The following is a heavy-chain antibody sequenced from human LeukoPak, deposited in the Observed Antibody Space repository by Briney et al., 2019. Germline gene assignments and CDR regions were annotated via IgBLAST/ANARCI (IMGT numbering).Heavy chain of an antibody. Sequence: GGSLRLSCAASGFTFSSYAMHWVRQAPGKGLEYVSAISSNGGSTYYANSVKGRFTISRDNSKNTLYLQMGSLRAEDMAVYYCASYDSSGYYAYWGQGTLVTVSS. V-gene: IGHV3-64*01. J-gene: IGHJ4*02. CDR1: GFTFSSYA. D-gene: IGHD3-22*01. CDR2: ISSNGGST. CDR3: ASYDSSGYYAY.